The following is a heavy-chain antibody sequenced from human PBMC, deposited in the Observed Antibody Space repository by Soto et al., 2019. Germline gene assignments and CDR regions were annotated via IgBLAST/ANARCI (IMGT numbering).Heavy chain of an antibody. D-gene: IGHD2-2*01. CDR3: SIGSWSAETFDV. J-gene: IGHJ3*01. CDR1: GGTFNTYT. CDR2: IIPMLPVT. V-gene: IGHV1-69*02. Sequence: QVHLIQSGAEVKKPGSSVKVSCKAAGGTFNTYTLFWVRQAPGHGLEWMGRIIPMLPVTNSAQKFQGRLTLTATKSTGTAFMELTSLTSDDTAVYYCSIGSWSAETFDVWGQGTMVTVSS.